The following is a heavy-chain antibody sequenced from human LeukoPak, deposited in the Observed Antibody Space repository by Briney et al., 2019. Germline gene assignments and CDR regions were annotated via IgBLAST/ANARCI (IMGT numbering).Heavy chain of an antibody. D-gene: IGHD3-10*01. CDR3: ARALYYYGSGSYYKIDYFDY. Sequence: ASVKVSCKASGYTFTSYGISWVRQAPGQGLEWMGWISAYNGNTNYAQKLQGRVTMTTDTSTSTAYMELRSLRSDDTAVYYCARALYYYGSGSYYKIDYFDYWGQGTLVTVSS. CDR1: GYTFTSYG. V-gene: IGHV1-18*01. J-gene: IGHJ4*02. CDR2: ISAYNGNT.